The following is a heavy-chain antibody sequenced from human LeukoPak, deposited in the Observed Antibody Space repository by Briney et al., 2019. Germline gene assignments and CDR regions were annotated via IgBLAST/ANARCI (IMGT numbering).Heavy chain of an antibody. CDR2: TYYRSKWIN. CDR3: AKDPGLLWFGHFDY. D-gene: IGHD3-10*01. J-gene: IGHJ4*02. Sequence: SQTLSLTCAISEDSVSSNSAWHWVRQSPSRGLEWLGRTYYRSKWINDYAVSVKSRMTINPDTSRNQFSLQLNSVTPEDTALYYCAKDPGLLWFGHFDYWGQGTLVTVSS. CDR1: EDSVSSNSA. V-gene: IGHV6-1*01.